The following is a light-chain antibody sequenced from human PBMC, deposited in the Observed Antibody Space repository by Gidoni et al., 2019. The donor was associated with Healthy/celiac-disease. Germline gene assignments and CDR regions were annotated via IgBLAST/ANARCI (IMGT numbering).Light chain of an antibody. CDR2: DAS. J-gene: IGKJ4*01. CDR1: QDISNY. CDR3: QQYDNLPLT. V-gene: IGKV1-33*01. Sequence: DIQMTPSPSSLSASVGDRVTITCQASQDISNYLNWYQQKPGKAPKLLIYDASNLATGVPSRFSGSGSGTDFTFTISSLQPEDIATYYCQQYDNLPLTFGGXTKVEIK.